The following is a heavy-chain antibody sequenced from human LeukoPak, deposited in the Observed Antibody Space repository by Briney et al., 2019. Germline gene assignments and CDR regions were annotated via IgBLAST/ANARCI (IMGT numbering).Heavy chain of an antibody. D-gene: IGHD5-18*01. Sequence: GGSLRLSCTTSGFAFTGYGLNWGRQAPAKGLEWISSMSGNAVDAYYADSVKDRFTISRDTTKDTLYLQMNSLRDEDTALYYCAKAEASGYNYGPFDDWGQGTLVTVSS. CDR3: AKAEASGYNYGPFDD. J-gene: IGHJ4*02. CDR1: GFAFTGYG. V-gene: IGHV3-23*01. CDR2: MSGNAVDA.